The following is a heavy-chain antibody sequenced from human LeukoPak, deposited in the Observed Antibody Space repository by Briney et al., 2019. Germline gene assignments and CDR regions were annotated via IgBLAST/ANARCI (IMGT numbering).Heavy chain of an antibody. J-gene: IGHJ4*02. D-gene: IGHD2-15*01. CDR3: ARQACSGGSCYPEFDY. Sequence: SETLSFTCTVSSVSISSSSYYWGWIRQPPGKRLEWIGSIYYSGCTYYNPSLKSRVTISVDTSKNQVSLKLSSVTAADTAVYYCARQACSGGSCYPEFDYWGQGTLVTVSS. CDR1: SVSISSSSYY. V-gene: IGHV4-39*01. CDR2: IYYSGCT.